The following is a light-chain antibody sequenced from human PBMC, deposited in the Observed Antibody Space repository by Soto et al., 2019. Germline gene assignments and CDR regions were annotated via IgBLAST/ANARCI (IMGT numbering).Light chain of an antibody. V-gene: IGKV1-33*01. Sequence: DIQMTQSPSSLSASVGARVSITCQASQDIRTSLSWFQQKPGRAPKLLIYGASNLETGVPSRFRGSGSGTDFTFTISSLQPEDIATYYCQHYDTLPPFTFGPETKVDIK. J-gene: IGKJ3*01. CDR3: QHYDTLPPFT. CDR1: QDIRTS. CDR2: GAS.